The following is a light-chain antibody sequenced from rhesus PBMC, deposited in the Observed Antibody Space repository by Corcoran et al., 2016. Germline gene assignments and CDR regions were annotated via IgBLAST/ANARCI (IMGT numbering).Light chain of an antibody. CDR2: KAS. Sequence: DIQMTQSPSSLSAAVGDTVTITCRASQGISSWLAWYQQKPGKAPKLLIFKASSLQSGVPSRFSGSGSGTDFTLTINSLQSEDFATYYCQQFSSRPLTFCGGTRLELE. CDR3: QQFSSRPLT. J-gene: IGKJ4*01. V-gene: IGKV1-22*01. CDR1: QGISSW.